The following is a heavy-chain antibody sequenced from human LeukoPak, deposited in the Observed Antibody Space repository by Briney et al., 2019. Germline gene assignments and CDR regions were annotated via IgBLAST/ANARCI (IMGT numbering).Heavy chain of an antibody. CDR3: ARRYGSGSYYNYLSGDDAFDI. D-gene: IGHD3-10*01. V-gene: IGHV4-39*07. J-gene: IGHJ3*02. CDR1: GGSISSSSYY. CDR2: IYYSGST. Sequence: SETLSLTCTVSGGSISSSSYYWGWIRQPPGKGLEWIGSIYYSGSTYYNPSLKSRVTISVDTSKNQFSLKLSSVTAADTAVYYCARRYGSGSYYNYLSGDDAFDIWGQGTMVTVSS.